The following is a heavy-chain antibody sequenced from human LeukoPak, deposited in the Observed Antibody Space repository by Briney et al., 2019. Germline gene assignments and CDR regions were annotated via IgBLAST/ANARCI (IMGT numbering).Heavy chain of an antibody. CDR3: ARTPYDFWSASYSYYFDY. D-gene: IGHD3-3*01. Sequence: GGSLRLSCAASGFTFSSYEMNWVRQAPGKGLEWVSYISSSSSTIYNADSVKGRFTISRDNAKNSLYLQMNSLRAEDTAVYYCARTPYDFWSASYSYYFDYWGQGILVTVSS. CDR2: ISSSSSTI. V-gene: IGHV3-48*03. CDR1: GFTFSSYE. J-gene: IGHJ4*02.